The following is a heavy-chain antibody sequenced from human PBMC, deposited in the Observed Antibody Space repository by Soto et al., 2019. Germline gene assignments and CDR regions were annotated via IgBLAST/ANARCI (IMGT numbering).Heavy chain of an antibody. J-gene: IGHJ6*02. Sequence: GGSLRLSCAAPGFTFSSYSMNWVRQAPGKGLEWVSSISSSSSYIYYADSVKGRFTISRDNAKNSLYLQMNSLRAEDTAVYYCARARYYYDSSGYQRYYYGMDVWGQGTTVTVSS. CDR3: ARARYYYDSSGYQRYYYGMDV. CDR1: GFTFSSYS. D-gene: IGHD3-22*01. V-gene: IGHV3-21*01. CDR2: ISSSSSYI.